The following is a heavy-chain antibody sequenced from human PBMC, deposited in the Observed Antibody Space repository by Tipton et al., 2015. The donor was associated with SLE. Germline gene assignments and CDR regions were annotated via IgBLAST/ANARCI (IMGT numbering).Heavy chain of an antibody. D-gene: IGHD2-2*01. J-gene: IGHJ2*01. CDR1: GGSFSGYY. V-gene: IGHV4-34*01. CDR2: INHSGST. Sequence: TLSLTCAVYGGSFSGYYWSWIRQPPGKGLEWIGEINHSGSTNYNPSLKSRVTISVDTSKNQFSLKLSSVTAADTAVYYCARGGGGSTSRCFDLWGRGTLVTVSS. CDR3: ARGGGGSTSRCFDL.